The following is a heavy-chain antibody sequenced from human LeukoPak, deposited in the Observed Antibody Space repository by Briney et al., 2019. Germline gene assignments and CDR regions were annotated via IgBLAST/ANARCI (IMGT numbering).Heavy chain of an antibody. CDR1: GFTFSSCA. J-gene: IGHJ4*02. CDR2: ISDGGDYT. CDR3: AKSLTYYHENSDSI. D-gene: IGHD3-22*01. V-gene: IGHV3-23*01. Sequence: GGSLRLSCAASGFTFSSCAMSWVRQAPGKGLEWVSVISDGGDYTSYADSVKGRFAISRDDSKNTLYLQMNSLRAEDTAVYYCAKSLTYYHENSDSIWGQGTLVTVSS.